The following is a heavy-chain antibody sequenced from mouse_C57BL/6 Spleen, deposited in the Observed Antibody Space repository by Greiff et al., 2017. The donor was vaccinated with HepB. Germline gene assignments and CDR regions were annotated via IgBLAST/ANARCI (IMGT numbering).Heavy chain of an antibody. Sequence: QVQLQQSGAELAKPGASVKLSCKASGYTFTSYWMHWVKQRPGQGLEWIGYINPSSGYTKYNQKFKDKATLTADESSSTAYMQLSSLTYEDSAVYYCARKDYGSSYYFDYWGQGTTLTVSS. CDR3: ARKDYGSSYYFDY. CDR1: GYTFTSYW. D-gene: IGHD1-1*01. J-gene: IGHJ2*01. V-gene: IGHV1-7*01. CDR2: INPSSGYT.